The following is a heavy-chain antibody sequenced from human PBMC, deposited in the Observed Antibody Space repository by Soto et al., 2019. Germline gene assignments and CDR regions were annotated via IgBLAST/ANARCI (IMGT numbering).Heavy chain of an antibody. CDR1: GFTFSDHY. Sequence: EVQLVESGGGLVQPGGSLRLSCAASGFTFSDHYMEWVRQAPGKGLEWVGRIRNKANSYTTEYGASVKGRFTISRDDSKISLTLQMNSLKTEDTSVYYCASAWFGALKYFDYWGQGTLVTVSS. D-gene: IGHD3-10*01. CDR2: IRNKANSYTT. V-gene: IGHV3-72*01. J-gene: IGHJ4*02. CDR3: ASAWFGALKYFDY.